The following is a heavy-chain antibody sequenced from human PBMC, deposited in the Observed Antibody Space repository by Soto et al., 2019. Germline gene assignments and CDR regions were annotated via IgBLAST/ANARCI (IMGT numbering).Heavy chain of an antibody. D-gene: IGHD1-26*01. CDR1: GVTVNTYA. CDR2: LNGNGAVT. Sequence: EVQVLESGGDFVQPGGSLRLPCTVSGVTVNTYAMTWVCQAPGKGLTWVSTLNGNGAVTYYAVSVKGRFTISSDNHTNTLYWPRLRLRAQDTTIYHWARDVGFRGDALAIWGKG. J-gene: IGHJ3*02. CDR3: ARDVGFRGDALAI. V-gene: IGHV3-23*01.